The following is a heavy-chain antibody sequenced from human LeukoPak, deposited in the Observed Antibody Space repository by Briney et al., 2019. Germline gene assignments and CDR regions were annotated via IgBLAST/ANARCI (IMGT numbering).Heavy chain of an antibody. CDR2: IYPRDGST. Sequence: ASVNVSCKAAGYTFTSNYIHWVRQAPGQGLEWMGMIYPRDGSTSYAQKFQGRVTVTRDTSTSTVHMELSGLRSEDTAVYYCARDQEGFDYWGQGTLVTVSS. CDR3: ARDQEGFDY. J-gene: IGHJ4*02. CDR1: GYTFTSNY. V-gene: IGHV1-46*01.